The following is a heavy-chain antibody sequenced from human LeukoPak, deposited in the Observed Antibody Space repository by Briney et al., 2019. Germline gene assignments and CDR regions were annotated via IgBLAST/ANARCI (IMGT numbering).Heavy chain of an antibody. CDR3: TRVGGHLFSTLIDY. D-gene: IGHD3-10*01. J-gene: IGHJ4*02. Sequence: PGGSLRLSCTASGFTFGDYAMSWVRQAPGKGLEWVGFIRSKAYGGTTEYAASVKGRFTISRDDSKSIAYLQMNSLKTEDTAVYYCTRVGGHLFSTLIDYWGQGTLVTVSS. V-gene: IGHV3-49*04. CDR1: GFTFGDYA. CDR2: IRSKAYGGTT.